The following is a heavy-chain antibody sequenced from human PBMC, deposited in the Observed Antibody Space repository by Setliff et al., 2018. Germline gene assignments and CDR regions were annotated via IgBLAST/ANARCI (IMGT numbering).Heavy chain of an antibody. CDR1: GGSISSSLYY. CDR2: ILYSGGA. V-gene: IGHV4-39*07. J-gene: IGHJ3*01. Sequence: SETLSLTCTASGGSISSSLYYWAFIRQPPGKGLEWIGSILYSGGAHSNPSLNSRVSISVDTSKNQFSLRLRSVTAADTAFYYCATSYLTLEAAFDVWGQGTMVT. CDR3: ATSYLTLEAAFDV. D-gene: IGHD1-1*01.